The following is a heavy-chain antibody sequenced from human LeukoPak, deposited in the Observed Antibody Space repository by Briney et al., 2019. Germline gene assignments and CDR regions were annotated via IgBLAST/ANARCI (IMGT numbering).Heavy chain of an antibody. D-gene: IGHD3-10*01. CDR3: ARDRFSNDYGSGSYFGFDP. V-gene: IGHV1-18*01. J-gene: IGHJ5*02. CDR1: GYTFTSYG. CDR2: ISAYNGNK. Sequence: LVASVKVSCKASGYTFTSYGISWVRQAPGQGLEWMGWISAYNGNKNYAQKLQGRVTMTTDTTTSTAYMELRSLRSDDTAVYYCARDRFSNDYGSGSYFGFDPWGQGTLVTVSS.